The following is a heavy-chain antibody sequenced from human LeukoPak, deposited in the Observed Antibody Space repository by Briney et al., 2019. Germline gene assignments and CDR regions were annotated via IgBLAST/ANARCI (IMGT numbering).Heavy chain of an antibody. CDR3: AGNYDSSGYYYNY. CDR1: EYTFTGYY. J-gene: IGHJ4*02. D-gene: IGHD3-22*01. Sequence: ASVKVSCKASEYTFTGYYMHWVRQAPGQGLEWMGWINPNSGGTNYAQKFQGRVTMTRDTSISTVYMELSSLRSEDTAVYYCAGNYDSSGYYYNYWGQGTLVTVSS. CDR2: INPNSGGT. V-gene: IGHV1-2*02.